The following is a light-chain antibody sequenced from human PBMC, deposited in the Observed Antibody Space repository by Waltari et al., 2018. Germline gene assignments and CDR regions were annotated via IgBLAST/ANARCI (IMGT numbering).Light chain of an antibody. J-gene: IGKJ1*01. CDR3: QQYNTYAGT. CDR1: QSISSW. V-gene: IGKV1-5*03. CDR2: KAS. Sequence: DIQMTQSPSTLSASVGDRVIFTCRASQSISSWLAWYQQKPGKAPKLLIYKASSLESGVPSRVSGSGSGTEFTLTISSLQPDDFATYYCQQYNTYAGTFGQGTKVEIK.